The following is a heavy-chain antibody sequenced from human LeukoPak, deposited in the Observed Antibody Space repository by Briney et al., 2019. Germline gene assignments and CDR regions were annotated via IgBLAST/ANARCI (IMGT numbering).Heavy chain of an antibody. Sequence: GGSLRLSCAASGLTFSDYDMHWVRQATGKCREWVSAIGTACDTYYTGSVKGRFTISRENAKNSLYLQMNSLRAGDTAVYYCARVAKERVGGVYYFDYWGQGTLVTVSS. CDR2: IGTACDT. D-gene: IGHD1-1*01. CDR3: ARVAKERVGGVYYFDY. CDR1: GLTFSDYD. V-gene: IGHV3-13*01. J-gene: IGHJ4*02.